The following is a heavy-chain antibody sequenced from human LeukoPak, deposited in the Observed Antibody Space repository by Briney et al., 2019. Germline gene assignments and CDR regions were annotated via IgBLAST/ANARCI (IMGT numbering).Heavy chain of an antibody. Sequence: GGSLRLSCAASGFTFSSYAMSWVRQAPGKGLECVSSISGSGGSTYYADSVKGRFTISRDNSKNTLYLQMNSLRAEDTAVYYCAKDSSGIAAPNWFDPWGQGTLVTVSS. CDR1: GFTFSSYA. J-gene: IGHJ5*02. V-gene: IGHV3-23*01. D-gene: IGHD6-13*01. CDR2: ISGSGGST. CDR3: AKDSSGIAAPNWFDP.